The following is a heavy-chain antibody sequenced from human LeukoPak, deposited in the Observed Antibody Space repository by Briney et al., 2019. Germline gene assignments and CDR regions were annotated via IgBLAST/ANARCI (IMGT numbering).Heavy chain of an antibody. CDR2: IIPILGIA. V-gene: IGHV1-69*04. J-gene: IGHJ6*02. CDR1: GGTFSSYT. Sequence: SVKVSCKASGGTFSSYTISWVRQAPGQGLDWMGRIIPILGIANYAQKFQGRVTITADKSTSTAYMELSSLRSEDTAVYYCARDRGGSGSSAGYGMDVWGQGTTVTVSS. CDR3: ARDRGGSGSSAGYGMDV. D-gene: IGHD1-26*01.